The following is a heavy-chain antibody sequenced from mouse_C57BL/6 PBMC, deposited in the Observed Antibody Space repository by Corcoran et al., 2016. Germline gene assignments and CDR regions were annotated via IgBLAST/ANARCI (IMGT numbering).Heavy chain of an antibody. Sequence: QIQLVQSGPELKKPGETVKISCKASGYTFTTYGMSWVKQAPGKGLKWMGWINTYSGVPTYADDFKGRFAFSLETSASTAYLQINNLKNEDTATYFCARRRAYDGYYVRYFDVWGTGTTVTVSS. V-gene: IGHV9-3*01. D-gene: IGHD2-3*01. CDR2: INTYSGVP. CDR3: ARRRAYDGYYVRYFDV. J-gene: IGHJ1*03. CDR1: GYTFTTYG.